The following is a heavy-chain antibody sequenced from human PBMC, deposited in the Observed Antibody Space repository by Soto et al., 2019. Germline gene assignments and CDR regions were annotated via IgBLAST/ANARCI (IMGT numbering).Heavy chain of an antibody. CDR1: GFTFSSYW. D-gene: IGHD1-26*01. V-gene: IGHV3-7*03. CDR2: IKQDVSEK. J-gene: IGHJ4*01. Sequence: GGSLSLSCAASGFTFSSYWMSWVRQAPGKGLEWVANIKQDVSEKYYVDSVKGRFTISRDNAKNSLYLQMNSMRAEDTAGYYGAAVQYRAIKRYYDSHTIDDWGQGTMVTVSS. CDR3: AAVQYRAIKRYYDSHTIDD.